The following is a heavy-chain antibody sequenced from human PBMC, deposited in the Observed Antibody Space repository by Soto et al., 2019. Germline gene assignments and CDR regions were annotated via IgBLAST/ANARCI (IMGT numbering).Heavy chain of an antibody. CDR2: ISSSGSYT. Sequence: EVQLVESGGGLVQPGGSLRLSCAASGFTFSSYAMHWVRQAPGKGLEWVSFISSSGSYTYYADSVKGRFTISRDNAKNSPFRKMNSLSAEVTAVYCFAVGGARGSPVAGALAVWGRGTTVTVSS. V-gene: IGHV3-21*01. J-gene: IGHJ6*02. D-gene: IGHD6-19*01. CDR1: GFTFSSYA. CDR3: AVGGARGSPVAGALAV.